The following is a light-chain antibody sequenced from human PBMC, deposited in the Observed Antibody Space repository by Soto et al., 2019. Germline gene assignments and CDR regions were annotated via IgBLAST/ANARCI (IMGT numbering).Light chain of an antibody. CDR2: SNS. Sequence: QSVLTQPPSASGTPGQRVLISCSASSSNFGSYTINWYQQLPGTAPKLLIYSNSQRPSGVPDRFSGSKSGTAASLAISGLQSEDEADYYCAAWDDSLNVRVFGGGTKLTVL. CDR1: SSNFGSYT. V-gene: IGLV1-44*01. J-gene: IGLJ2*01. CDR3: AAWDDSLNVRV.